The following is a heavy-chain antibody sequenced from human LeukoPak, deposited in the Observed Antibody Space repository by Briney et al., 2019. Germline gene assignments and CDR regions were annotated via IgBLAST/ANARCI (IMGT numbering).Heavy chain of an antibody. CDR1: GYTFTSYG. J-gene: IGHJ5*02. CDR2: IIPILGIA. Sequence: ASVKVSCKASGYTFTSYGISWVRQAPGQGLEWMGRIIPILGIANYAQKFQGRVTITADKSTSTAYMELSSLRSEDTAVYYCARDQLEGNWFDPWGQGTLVTVSS. CDR3: ARDQLEGNWFDP. V-gene: IGHV1-69*04. D-gene: IGHD1-1*01.